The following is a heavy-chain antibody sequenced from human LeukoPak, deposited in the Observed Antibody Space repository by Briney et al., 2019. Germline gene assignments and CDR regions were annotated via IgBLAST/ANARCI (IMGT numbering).Heavy chain of an antibody. V-gene: IGHV4-31*03. CDR2: IYNSGST. Sequence: SETLSLTCSVSGGSMRSGDDHWSWIRQQPGKGLEWIGDIYNSGSTHYIPSLKSRLTISVDTSKYQFSLKLTSMTAADTAVYYCARRRDNSGYHWNFDLWGRGTLVTVSS. CDR3: ARRRDNSGYHWNFDL. J-gene: IGHJ2*01. D-gene: IGHD3-22*01. CDR1: GGSMRSGDDH.